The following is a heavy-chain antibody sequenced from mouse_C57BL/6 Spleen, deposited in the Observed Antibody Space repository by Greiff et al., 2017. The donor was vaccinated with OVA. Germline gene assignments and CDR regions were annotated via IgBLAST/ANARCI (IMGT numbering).Heavy chain of an antibody. CDR2: IDPSDSET. CDR1: GYTFTSYW. D-gene: IGHD2-5*01. J-gene: IGHJ4*01. CDR3: ARSYSNYAMGY. Sequence: QVQLKQPGAELVRPGSSVKLSCKASGYTFTSYWMHWVKQRPIQGLEWIGNIDPSDSETHYNQKFKDKATLTVDKSSSTAYMQLSSLTSEDSAVYYCARSYSNYAMGYWGQGTSVTVSS. V-gene: IGHV1-52*01.